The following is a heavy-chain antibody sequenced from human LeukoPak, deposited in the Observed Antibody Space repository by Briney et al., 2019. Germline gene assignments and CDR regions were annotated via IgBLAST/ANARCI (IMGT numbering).Heavy chain of an antibody. D-gene: IGHD3-9*01. Sequence: GGSLRLSCAASGFTFDDYAMHWVRQAPGKGLEWVSGISWNSGSIGYADSVKGRFTISRDNAKNSLYLQMNSLRAEDTAVYYCANAEDVVTKFEVWGQGTMVTISS. CDR1: GFTFDDYA. V-gene: IGHV3-9*01. CDR3: ANAEDVVTKFEV. CDR2: ISWNSGSI. J-gene: IGHJ3*01.